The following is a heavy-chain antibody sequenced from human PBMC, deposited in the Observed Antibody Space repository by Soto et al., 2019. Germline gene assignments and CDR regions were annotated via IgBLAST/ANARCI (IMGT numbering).Heavy chain of an antibody. Sequence: ASVKVSCKASGVTLKNSALSWVRQAPGQGLEWMGGIIPVFGPALYAQKFQGRVTIAADESTNTAFLDVSSLRSEDTAVYYCGRGGSWAKVDSWGPGTLVTVSS. CDR2: IIPVFGPA. CDR3: GRGGSWAKVDS. CDR1: GVTLKNSA. V-gene: IGHV1-69*13. D-gene: IGHD6-13*01. J-gene: IGHJ4*02.